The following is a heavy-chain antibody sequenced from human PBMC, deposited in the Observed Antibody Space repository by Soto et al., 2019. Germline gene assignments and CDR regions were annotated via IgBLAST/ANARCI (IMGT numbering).Heavy chain of an antibody. D-gene: IGHD6-19*01. Sequence: GSLRLSCAASGXSFVNYSMNWVRQAPGKGLEWVSGLSGSGTSTYYADSVKGRFTISRDNSRDKLFLQMNSLTAYYTAVYYCAKATTNGGWFNPFDSWGQGALGTVSS. J-gene: IGHJ4*02. CDR1: GXSFVNYS. V-gene: IGHV3-23*01. CDR2: LSGSGTST. CDR3: AKATTNGGWFNPFDS.